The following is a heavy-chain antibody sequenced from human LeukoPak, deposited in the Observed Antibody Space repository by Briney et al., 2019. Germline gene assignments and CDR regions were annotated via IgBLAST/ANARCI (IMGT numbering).Heavy chain of an antibody. CDR2: IYSGGST. V-gene: IGHV4-59*01. D-gene: IGHD4-17*01. CDR3: ARESNGDYSDY. J-gene: IGHJ4*02. CDR1: GGSISSYY. Sequence: KPSETLSLTCTVSGGSISSYYWSWIRQPPGKGLEWIGYIYSGGSTSYNPSLKSRVTMSIDTSKNQFSLKVKSVTAADTAVYYCARESNGDYSDYWGQGTLVTVSS.